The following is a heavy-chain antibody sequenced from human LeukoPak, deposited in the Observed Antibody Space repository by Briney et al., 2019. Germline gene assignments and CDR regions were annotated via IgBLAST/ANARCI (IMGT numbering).Heavy chain of an antibody. V-gene: IGHV1-2*02. D-gene: IGHD6-19*01. J-gene: IGHJ4*02. CDR3: ARESTQWLVTYFDY. CDR2: INPNSGGT. CDR1: GYTFTGYY. Sequence: ASVKVSCKASGYTFTGYYIHWVRQAPGQGLEWMGWINPNSGGTHYAQKFQGRVTMTRDTSISTAYMELSRLRSDDTAVYYCARESTQWLVTYFDYWGQGTLVTVSS.